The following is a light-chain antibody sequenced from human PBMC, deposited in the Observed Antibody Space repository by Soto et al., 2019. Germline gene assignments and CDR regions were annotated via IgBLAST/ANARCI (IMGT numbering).Light chain of an antibody. CDR3: QQYDNLPGYT. CDR2: DAS. CDR1: QDISNN. Sequence: DIQMTQSPSSLSASVGDRVTITCQASQDISNNLNWYQQKPGKAPKLLIYDASNLETGVPSRSSGGGSGTDFTFTISSLQPEDIATYYCQQYDNLPGYTFGQGTKLEIK. V-gene: IGKV1-33*01. J-gene: IGKJ2*01.